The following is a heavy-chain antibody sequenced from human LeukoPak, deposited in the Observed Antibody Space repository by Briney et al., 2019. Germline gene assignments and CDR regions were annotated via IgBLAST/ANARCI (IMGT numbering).Heavy chain of an antibody. V-gene: IGHV4-30-4*01. J-gene: IGHJ6*02. Sequence: SETLSLTCTVSGGSISSGDYYWSWIRQPPGTGLEWIGYIYYSGSTYYNPSLKSRVTISVDTSKNQFSLKLSSVIAADTAVYYCARDPKYYYGSGSRPHWVWGQGTTVTVSS. D-gene: IGHD3-10*01. CDR3: ARDPKYYYGSGSRPHWV. CDR1: GGSISSGDYY. CDR2: IYYSGST.